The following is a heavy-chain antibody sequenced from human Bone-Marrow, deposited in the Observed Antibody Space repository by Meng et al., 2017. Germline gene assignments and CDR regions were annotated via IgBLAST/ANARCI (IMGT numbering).Heavy chain of an antibody. J-gene: IGHJ4*02. CDR1: GFTFSDYY. CDR2: ISSSGSTI. Sequence: VRVGGSGGVLGSPGGSLGFSCAASGFTFSDYYMSWIRQAPGKGLEWVSYISSSGSTIYYADSVKGRFTISRDNAKNSLYLQMNSLRAEDTAVYYCARQLGATDYWGQGTLVTVSS. CDR3: ARQLGATDY. D-gene: IGHD1-26*01. V-gene: IGHV3-11*01.